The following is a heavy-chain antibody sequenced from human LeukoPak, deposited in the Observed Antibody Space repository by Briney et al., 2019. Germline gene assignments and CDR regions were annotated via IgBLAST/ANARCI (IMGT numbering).Heavy chain of an antibody. CDR2: IHHSGST. Sequence: PSETLSLTCTVSGYSISSGYYWGWIRQPPGKGLEWIGSIHHSGSTYYNPSLKSRVTISVDTSKNQFSLKLSSVTAADTAVYYCARDGGATLTYYYGSGSYSPANVYNWFDPWGQGTLVTVSS. J-gene: IGHJ5*02. D-gene: IGHD3-10*01. CDR1: GYSISSGYY. CDR3: ARDGGATLTYYYGSGSYSPANVYNWFDP. V-gene: IGHV4-38-2*02.